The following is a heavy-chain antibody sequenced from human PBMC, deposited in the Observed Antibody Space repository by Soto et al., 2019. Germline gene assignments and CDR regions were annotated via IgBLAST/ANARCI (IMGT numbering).Heavy chain of an antibody. CDR3: ARDSGVIAVAFDAFDI. CDR1: GDSVSSNSAA. V-gene: IGHV6-1*01. J-gene: IGHJ3*02. D-gene: IGHD6-19*01. Sequence: SPTLSLACAISGDSVSSNSAAWNLIRQSPSRGLEWLGRTYYRSKWYSDYAVSVKSRITINPDTSKNQFSLQLNSVTPEDTAVYYCARDSGVIAVAFDAFDIWGQGTMVTVAS. CDR2: TYYRSKWYS.